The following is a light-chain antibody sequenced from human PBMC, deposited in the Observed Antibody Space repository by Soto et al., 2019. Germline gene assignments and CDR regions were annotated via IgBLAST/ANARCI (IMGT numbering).Light chain of an antibody. CDR1: QSVRSSY. V-gene: IGKV3-20*01. CDR2: ATY. J-gene: IGKJ4*01. CDR3: QEYGTSPLT. Sequence: EIVLTQSPDTLSLSPGETATLSCRASQSVRSSYLGWYKQKPGQAPRLLIHATYNRATGIPDRFSGSASGTDFSITISRLEHEDFAVYFCQEYGTSPLTFGGGTKVEIK.